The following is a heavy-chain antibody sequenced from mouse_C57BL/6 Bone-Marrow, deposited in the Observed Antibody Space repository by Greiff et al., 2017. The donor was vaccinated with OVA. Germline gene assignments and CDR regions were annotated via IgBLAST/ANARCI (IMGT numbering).Heavy chain of an antibody. CDR1: GYTFTSYW. CDR3: APLDYYGSSYDAMDY. J-gene: IGHJ4*01. CDR2: IHPNSGST. V-gene: IGHV1-64*01. D-gene: IGHD1-1*01. Sequence: QVQLQQPGAELVKPGASVKLSCKASGYTFTSYWMHWVKQRPGQGLEWIGMIHPNSGSTNYNEKFKSKATLTVDKSSSTAYMQLSSLTSEDSAVYYCAPLDYYGSSYDAMDYWGQGTSVTVSA.